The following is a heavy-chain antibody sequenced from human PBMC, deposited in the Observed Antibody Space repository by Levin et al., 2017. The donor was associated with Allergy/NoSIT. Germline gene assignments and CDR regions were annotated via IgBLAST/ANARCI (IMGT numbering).Heavy chain of an antibody. CDR2: IINSGVGT. J-gene: IGHJ4*02. V-gene: IGHV3-23*01. D-gene: IGHD6-19*01. Sequence: GGSLRLSCAASGFTFNNYAMSWVRQAPGKGLEWVSAIINSGVGTYYADSVKGRFTISRDNSKNTMYLQMNSLRAEDTAVYFCAKDAIRGSDQPYYFDYWGQATLVTASS. CDR1: GFTFNNYA. CDR3: AKDAIRGSDQPYYFDY.